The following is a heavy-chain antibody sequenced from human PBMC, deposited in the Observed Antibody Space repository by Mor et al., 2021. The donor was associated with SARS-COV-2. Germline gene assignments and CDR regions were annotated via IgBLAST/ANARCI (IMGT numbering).Heavy chain of an antibody. D-gene: IGHD6-13*01. CDR3: ARSIAAAGTRGDRYFDL. J-gene: IGHJ2*01. Sequence: RYSPSFQGQVTISADKSISTAYLQWSSLKASDTAMYYCARSIAAAGTRGDRYFDLWGRGTLVTVFS. V-gene: IGHV5-51*01.